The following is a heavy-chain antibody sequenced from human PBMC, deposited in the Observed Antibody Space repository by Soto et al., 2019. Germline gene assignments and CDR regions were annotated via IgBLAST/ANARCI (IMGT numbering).Heavy chain of an antibody. Sequence: ASVKVSCKASGFIFSKYYMHWVRQAPGQGLEWVGIINPSGTRTSCAPKFQGRVTMTRDTSTSTVYMELSSLTSDDTAVYYCARDNSYPTGWWFDPWGRGTLVTVSS. V-gene: IGHV1-46*01. CDR1: GFIFSKYY. J-gene: IGHJ5*02. CDR3: ARDNSYPTGWWFDP. CDR2: INPSGTRT. D-gene: IGHD3-9*01.